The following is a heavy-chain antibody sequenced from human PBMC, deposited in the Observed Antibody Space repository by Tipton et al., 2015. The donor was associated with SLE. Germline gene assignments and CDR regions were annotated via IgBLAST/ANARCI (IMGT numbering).Heavy chain of an antibody. D-gene: IGHD1-26*01. Sequence: SLRLSCAASGFTFSDYYMSWIRQAPGKGLEWVSYISSSGSSASYADSVKGRFTISRDNVKNMLYLQMNSLRAEDTAVYYCARDLVGAFGYGMDVWGQGTTVTVSS. CDR1: GFTFSDYY. CDR3: ARDLVGAFGYGMDV. CDR2: ISSSGSSA. J-gene: IGHJ6*02. V-gene: IGHV3-11*06.